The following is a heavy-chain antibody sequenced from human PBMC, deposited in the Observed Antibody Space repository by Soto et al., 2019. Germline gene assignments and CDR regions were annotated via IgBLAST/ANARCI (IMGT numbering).Heavy chain of an antibody. D-gene: IGHD3-22*01. Sequence: SETLSLTCTVSGGSISSGDYYWSWIRQPPGKGLEWIGYIYYSGSTYYNPSLKSRVTISVDTSKNQFSLKLSSVTAADTAVYYCARIYYYDSSEIDYWGQGTLVTVSS. CDR1: GGSISSGDYY. CDR2: IYYSGST. CDR3: ARIYYYDSSEIDY. J-gene: IGHJ4*02. V-gene: IGHV4-30-4*01.